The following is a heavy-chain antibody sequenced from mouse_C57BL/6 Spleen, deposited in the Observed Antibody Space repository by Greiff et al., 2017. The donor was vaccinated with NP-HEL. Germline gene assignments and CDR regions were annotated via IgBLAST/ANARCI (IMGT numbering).Heavy chain of an antibody. J-gene: IGHJ4*01. CDR3: ARELPYYAMDY. CDR1: GYTFTSYD. V-gene: IGHV1-85*01. D-gene: IGHD1-3*01. Sequence: VQLQQSGPELVKPGASVKLSCKASGYTFTSYDINWVKQRPGQGLEWIGWIYPRDGSTKYNETFKGKATLTVDTSSSTAYMELHSLTSEESAVYFCARELPYYAMDYWGQGTSVTVSS. CDR2: IYPRDGST.